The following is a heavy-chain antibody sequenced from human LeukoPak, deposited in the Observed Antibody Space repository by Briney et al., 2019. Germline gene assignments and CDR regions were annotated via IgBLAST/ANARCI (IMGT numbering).Heavy chain of an antibody. D-gene: IGHD5-18*01. CDR2: IYTNGKT. J-gene: IGHJ4*01. CDR1: AGSISNYY. Sequence: PPETLSLTCTVSAGSISNYYWSWIRQPAGKGLEWIGRIYTNGKTNYNPSLKSRVTMSVDTSKNQMSLKLNSVTAADTAMYYCARGGYSYATFDFWGHGTLVTVSS. V-gene: IGHV4-4*07. CDR3: ARGGYSYATFDF.